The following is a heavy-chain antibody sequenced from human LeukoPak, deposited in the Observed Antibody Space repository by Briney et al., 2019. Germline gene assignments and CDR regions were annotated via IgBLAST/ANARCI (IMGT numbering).Heavy chain of an antibody. CDR1: GYTFTGYY. CDR3: ALVNVFDF. J-gene: IGHJ4*02. CDR2: INPNSGGT. V-gene: IGHV1-2*02. Sequence: GASVKVSCKASGYTFTGYYMHWVRQAPGQGLEWMGWINPNSGGTNYAQTLQGRVTMTMDTSISTAYMELSKLRSNDTAVYYCALVNVFDFWGQGTLVTVSS.